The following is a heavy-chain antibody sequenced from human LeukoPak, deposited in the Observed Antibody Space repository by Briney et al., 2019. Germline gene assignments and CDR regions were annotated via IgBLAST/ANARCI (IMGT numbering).Heavy chain of an antibody. CDR2: ISAYNGNT. J-gene: IGHJ4*02. CDR1: GYTFTSYG. D-gene: IGHD3-16*01. CDR3: ARVDQEAPITFGGVPFSDY. Sequence: ASVKVSCKASGYTFTSYGISWVRPAPGQGLEWMGWISAYNGNTNYAQKLQGRVTMTTDASTSTAYMELRSLRSDDTAVYYCARVDQEAPITFGGVPFSDYWGQGTLVTVSS. V-gene: IGHV1-18*01.